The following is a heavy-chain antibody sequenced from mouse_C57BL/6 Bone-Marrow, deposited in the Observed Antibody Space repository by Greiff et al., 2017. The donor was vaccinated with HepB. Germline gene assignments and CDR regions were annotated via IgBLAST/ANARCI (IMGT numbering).Heavy chain of an antibody. CDR2: IYPGSGST. J-gene: IGHJ4*01. CDR1: GYTFTSYW. V-gene: IGHV1-55*01. CDR3: ARFGYYTGGDY. Sequence: VQLQQPGAELVKPGASVKMSCKASGYTFTSYWITWVKQRPGQGLEWIGDIYPGSGSTNYNEKFKSKATLTVDTSSSTAYLQLSSLTSEDSAVYYCARFGYYTGGDYWGQGTSVTVSS. D-gene: IGHD2-3*01.